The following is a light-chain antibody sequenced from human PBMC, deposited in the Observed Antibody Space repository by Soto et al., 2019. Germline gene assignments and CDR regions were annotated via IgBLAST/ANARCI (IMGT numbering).Light chain of an antibody. V-gene: IGKV1-39*01. CDR1: QSVSTY. Sequence: DIQMTQSPSSLSASVGDRVIITCRASQSVSTYLNWYQQKLGKAPKLLISAASNLQSGVPSRFSGSRSGTEFTLTLSGLEVEDSAIYFYHQSFITPPYTFGPQTGL. CDR2: AAS. CDR3: HQSFITPPYT. J-gene: IGKJ2*01.